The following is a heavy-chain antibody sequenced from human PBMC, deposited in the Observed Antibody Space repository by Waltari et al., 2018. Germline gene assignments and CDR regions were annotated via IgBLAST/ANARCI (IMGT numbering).Heavy chain of an antibody. CDR3: ARGFEYLDY. CDR1: GYTFTSYE. Sequence: QGQLVQSGAEVMKPGASVKVSCNASGYTFTSYENTWVRQATGQGLEWMGWINPNSGNTGYAQKFQARVTITRNTSISTAYMELSSLRSEDTAVYYCARGFEYLDYWGQGTLVTVSS. D-gene: IGHD6-6*01. V-gene: IGHV1-8*03. CDR2: INPNSGNT. J-gene: IGHJ4*02.